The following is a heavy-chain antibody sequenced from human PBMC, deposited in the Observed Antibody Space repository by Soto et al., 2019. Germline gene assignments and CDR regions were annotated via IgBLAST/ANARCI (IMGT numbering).Heavy chain of an antibody. V-gene: IGHV2-26*01. Sequence: QVTLKESGPVLVRPTETLTLTCTVSGFSLSSVRLGVSWIRQPPGKALEWLAHIFSNDEKSYTTSLKSRPTVSQNTSKSRVLLTVTNMDPVDTATYFCARIDYGSSGYYFDYWGQGTLVTVSS. CDR1: GFSLSSVRLG. D-gene: IGHD3-22*01. CDR3: ARIDYGSSGYYFDY. J-gene: IGHJ4*02. CDR2: IFSNDEK.